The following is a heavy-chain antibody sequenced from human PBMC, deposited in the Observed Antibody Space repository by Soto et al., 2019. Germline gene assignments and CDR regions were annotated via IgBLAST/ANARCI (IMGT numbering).Heavy chain of an antibody. Sequence: SVKVSCKASGGSLSTNPISWVRQAPGQGLEWMGGTGSGTGPGNHAQKFQGRLTVAADKSTSTVYMELTNLSSEDTAVYYCARRDSGGFYRFFDSWGQGTLVTVSS. D-gene: IGHD2-15*01. CDR3: ARRDSGGFYRFFDS. CDR2: TGSGTGPG. V-gene: IGHV1-69*06. CDR1: GGSLSTNP. J-gene: IGHJ4*02.